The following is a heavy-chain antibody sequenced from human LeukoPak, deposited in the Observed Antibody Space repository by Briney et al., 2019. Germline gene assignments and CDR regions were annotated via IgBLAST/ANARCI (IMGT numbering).Heavy chain of an antibody. CDR3: ARDSGSYVYNWIDS. J-gene: IGHJ5*01. Sequence: GGSLRLSCATSGFKFSLYEMNWVRQAPGKGLERVSYISGSGFSMYYADSVNGRFTISRDNAKNSLYLQMNSLRAEDTAVYYCARDSGSYVYNWIDSWGQGILVTVSS. V-gene: IGHV3-48*03. D-gene: IGHD1-26*01. CDR2: ISGSGFSM. CDR1: GFKFSLYE.